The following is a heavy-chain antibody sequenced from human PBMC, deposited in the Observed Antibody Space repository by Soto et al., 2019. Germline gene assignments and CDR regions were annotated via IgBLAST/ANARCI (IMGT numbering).Heavy chain of an antibody. J-gene: IGHJ5*02. CDR1: GDTVPRYY. Sequence: GASVKVSCKAPGDTVPRYYLPWLRQPPGQALDWMGVINPNGGSIRFAQKFQGRVTMTRDTSRSTVYMELRGLTSEDTAVYYCARSSGGVYGIIIEGTNWFAPWGQGTLVTVSS. CDR3: ARSSGGVYGIIIEGTNWFAP. CDR2: INPNGGSI. V-gene: IGHV1-46*01. D-gene: IGHD3-16*01.